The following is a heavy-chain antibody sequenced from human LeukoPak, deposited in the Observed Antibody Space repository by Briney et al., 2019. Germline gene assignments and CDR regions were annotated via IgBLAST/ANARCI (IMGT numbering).Heavy chain of an antibody. CDR3: ALRRPIAEAPPPFDI. V-gene: IGHV3-23*01. CDR2: ISSGGGST. CDR1: GFTFSNYA. D-gene: IGHD1-14*01. Sequence: GGSLRLSCAASGFTFSNYAMSWVRQAPGKGLEWVSAISSGGGSTYYADSVKGRFTISRDNSENTLYLQMNSLRVEDTAVYYCALRRPIAEAPPPFDIWGQGTMVTVSS. J-gene: IGHJ3*02.